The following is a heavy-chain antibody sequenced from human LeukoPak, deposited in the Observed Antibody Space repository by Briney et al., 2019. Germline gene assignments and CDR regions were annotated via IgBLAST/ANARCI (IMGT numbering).Heavy chain of an antibody. CDR2: ISGYNGKT. CDR1: GYTFNTYG. CDR3: ARDLPTSMVYGV. Sequence: GASVKVSCKASGYTFNTYGITWVRQAPGQGLEWMGWISGYNGKTKYAQKLQDRVTMTTDTSTSTAYMELRSLRSDDTAVYYCARDLPTSMVYGVWGQGTLVTVSS. J-gene: IGHJ4*02. D-gene: IGHD2-8*01. V-gene: IGHV1-18*01.